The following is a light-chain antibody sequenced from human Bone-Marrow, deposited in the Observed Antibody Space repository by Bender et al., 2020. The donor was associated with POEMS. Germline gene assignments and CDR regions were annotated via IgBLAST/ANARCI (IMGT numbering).Light chain of an antibody. CDR2: TNN. CDR3: QVWDSSSDHWV. J-gene: IGLJ3*02. CDR1: GSNIGGYP. V-gene: IGLV1-44*01. Sequence: QSVLTQPPSVSGTPGQRVTISCSGSGSNIGGYPVNWYQQLPGTAPRLLIYTNNERPSGVPERVSGSNSGNTATLTISRVEAGDEADYYCQVWDSSSDHWVFGGGTKLTAL.